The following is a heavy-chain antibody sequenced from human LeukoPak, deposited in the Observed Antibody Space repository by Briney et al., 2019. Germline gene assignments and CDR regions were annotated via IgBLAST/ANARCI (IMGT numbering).Heavy chain of an antibody. J-gene: IGHJ5*02. CDR1: GFTFSSYA. Sequence: PGGPLRLSCAASGFTFSSYAMSWVRQAAGKGLEWVSAISGSGGSTYYADSVKGRFTISRDNSKNTLYLQMNSLRAEDTAVYYCAKDPPLYDYVWGSYPWFDPWGQGTLVTVSS. CDR3: AKDPPLYDYVWGSYPWFDP. CDR2: ISGSGGST. V-gene: IGHV3-23*01. D-gene: IGHD3-16*02.